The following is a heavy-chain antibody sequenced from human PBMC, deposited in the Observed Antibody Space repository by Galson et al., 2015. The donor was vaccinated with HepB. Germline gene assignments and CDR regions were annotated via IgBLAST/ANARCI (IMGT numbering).Heavy chain of an antibody. CDR2: ISYDGRNK. V-gene: IGHV3-30*18. D-gene: IGHD6-19*01. J-gene: IGHJ4*02. Sequence: SLRLSCAASGVTFSNYGFHWVRQAPGKGLEWVTVISYDGRNKHYADSVKGRFTISRDNSKNMVYLQKNSLRAEDTALYYCAKDPYLYHTLAGNMAGFDYWGQETLVTVAS. CDR1: GVTFSNYG. CDR3: AKDPYLYHTLAGNMAGFDY.